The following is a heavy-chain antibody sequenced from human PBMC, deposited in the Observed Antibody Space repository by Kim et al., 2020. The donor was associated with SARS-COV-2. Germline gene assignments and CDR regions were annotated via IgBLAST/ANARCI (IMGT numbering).Heavy chain of an antibody. D-gene: IGHD2-2*01. V-gene: IGHV3-23*01. CDR1: GFTFINYA. CDR2: ITATGHNT. CDR3: AKDSFCGTTGCYDPY. Sequence: GGSLRLSCAASGFTFINYAMNWVRQAPGEGLEWVSSITATGHNTYYADSVKGRFTISRDNSKNTLFLQMNTLSADDTAVYYCAKDSFCGTTGCYDPYWGQGTLVTVSS. J-gene: IGHJ4*02.